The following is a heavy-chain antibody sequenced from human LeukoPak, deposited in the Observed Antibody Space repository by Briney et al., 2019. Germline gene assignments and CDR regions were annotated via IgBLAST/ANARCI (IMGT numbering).Heavy chain of an antibody. V-gene: IGHV4-39*01. J-gene: IGHJ6*03. CDR2: IYYNGST. CDR1: GGSISSSSYY. Sequence: SHTLSLTCTVSGGSISSSSYYWGWIRQPPGKGLERIGSIYYNGSTYYNLSRKSRLTISVRTSKNQFSLNLPSVTAADTAVYFCARHVSDSYGLYHYYYYYMDVWGKGTTVTISS. CDR3: ARHVSDSYGLYHYYYYYMDV. D-gene: IGHD5-18*01.